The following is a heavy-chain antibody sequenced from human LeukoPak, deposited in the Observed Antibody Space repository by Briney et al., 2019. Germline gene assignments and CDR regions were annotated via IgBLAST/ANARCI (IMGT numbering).Heavy chain of an antibody. D-gene: IGHD1-1*01. CDR3: VKSQSELEREFDF. CDR1: GFSFNIYA. J-gene: IGHJ4*02. Sequence: GGSLRLSCGAPGFSFNIYAMSWVRQAPGKGLEWVSSITIIGTTTYYADSVKGRFTISRDNSKNMVYLQMHSLRADDTAVYFCVKSQSELEREFDFWGQGTLVTVSS. V-gene: IGHV3-23*01. CDR2: ITIIGTTT.